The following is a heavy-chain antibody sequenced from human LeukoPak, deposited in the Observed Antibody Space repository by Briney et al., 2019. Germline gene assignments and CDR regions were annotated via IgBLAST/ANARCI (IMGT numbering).Heavy chain of an antibody. J-gene: IGHJ5*02. D-gene: IGHD1-14*01. V-gene: IGHV3-48*03. Sequence: GGSLRLSCVASGFIFSDYEMNWVRQAPGKGLEYISYIGGSGNTMNYADSVKGRFIISRDNAKNSLHLQMNSLRVEDTAFYYCAGDRPGTTYGFAHWGQGTLVSVSS. CDR3: AGDRPGTTYGFAH. CDR1: GFIFSDYE. CDR2: IGGSGNTM.